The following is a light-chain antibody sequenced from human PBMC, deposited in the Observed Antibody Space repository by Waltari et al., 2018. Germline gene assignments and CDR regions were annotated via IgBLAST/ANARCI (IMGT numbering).Light chain of an antibody. CDR1: QSVSSSY. CDR3: QQYGSSPST. V-gene: IGKV3-20*01. Sequence: ELVLTQSPGTLSLSPGERATLSCRASQSVSSSYLAWYQQKPGQAPRLLIYGASRRATGIPDRFSGSGSGTDFTLTISRLEPEDFAVYYCQQYGSSPSTFGQGTKVEIK. J-gene: IGKJ1*01. CDR2: GAS.